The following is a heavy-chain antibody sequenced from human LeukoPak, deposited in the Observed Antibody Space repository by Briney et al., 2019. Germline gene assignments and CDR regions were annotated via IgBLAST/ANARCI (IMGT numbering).Heavy chain of an antibody. CDR1: GGSFSGYY. Sequence: KPSETLSLTCAVYGGSFSGYYWSWNRQPPGKGLEWLGEINHSGSTNYNPSLKSRVTISVDTSKNQFSLKLSSVTAADTAVYYCARESMTTVVTGFDYWGQGTLVTVSS. J-gene: IGHJ4*02. CDR2: INHSGST. D-gene: IGHD4-23*01. V-gene: IGHV4-34*01. CDR3: ARESMTTVVTGFDY.